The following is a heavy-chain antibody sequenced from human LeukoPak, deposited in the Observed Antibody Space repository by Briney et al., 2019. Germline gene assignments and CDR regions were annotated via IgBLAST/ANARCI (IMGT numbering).Heavy chain of an antibody. CDR3: ATGRIWAVLNY. CDR2: FDHGHGET. D-gene: IGHD2-8*02. V-gene: IGHV1-24*01. Sequence: GASVKVSCKVSGYTLTELSMHWVRQAPGKGLEWMGGFDHGHGETIYAQKFQGRVTMTEDTSTDTAYMELSSLRSEGTAVYFCATGRIWAVLNYWGQGTLVIVSA. CDR1: GYTLTELS. J-gene: IGHJ4*02.